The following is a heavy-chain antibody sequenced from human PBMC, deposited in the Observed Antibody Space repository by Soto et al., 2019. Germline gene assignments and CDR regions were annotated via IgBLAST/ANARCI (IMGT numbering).Heavy chain of an antibody. V-gene: IGHV4-59*08. J-gene: IGHJ4*02. CDR3: ARRYGSFFDY. CDR1: GCSISSYY. D-gene: IGHD5-18*01. CDR2: IYYSGST. Sequence: PSETLSLTCTVSGCSISSYYWSWIRQPPGKGLEWIGYIYYSGSTNYNPSLKSRVTISVDTSKNQFSLKLSSVTAADTAVYYCARRYGSFFDYWGQGTLVTVSS.